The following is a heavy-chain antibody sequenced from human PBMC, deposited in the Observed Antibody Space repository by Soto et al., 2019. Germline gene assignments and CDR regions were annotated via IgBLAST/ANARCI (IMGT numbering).Heavy chain of an antibody. V-gene: IGHV3-30*18. CDR2: ISYGGNNK. Sequence: PGGSLRLSCAASGFTFSSYDLHRVRQAPGKGLEWVAVISYGGNNKYYADSVKGRFTISRDNSKNTLYLQMNSLRAEDTAVYFCAKDLLGYRSGWSPFDYWGQGT. CDR1: GFTFSSYD. CDR3: AKDLLGYRSGWSPFDY. J-gene: IGHJ4*02. D-gene: IGHD6-19*01.